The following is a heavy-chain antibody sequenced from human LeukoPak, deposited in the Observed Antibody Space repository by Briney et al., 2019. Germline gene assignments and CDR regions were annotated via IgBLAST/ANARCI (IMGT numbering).Heavy chain of an antibody. V-gene: IGHV6-1*01. Sequence: SQTLSLTCVISGDSVSSKTSGWNWIRQSPSRGLEWLGRTYYRSKWYNDDAPSVKSRITINPDTSKNQFSLQLNSVTPEDTAVYYCARAKVGATYHFDYWGQGTLVTVSS. CDR3: ARAKVGATYHFDY. D-gene: IGHD1-26*01. CDR2: TYYRSKWYN. CDR1: GDSVSSKTSG. J-gene: IGHJ4*02.